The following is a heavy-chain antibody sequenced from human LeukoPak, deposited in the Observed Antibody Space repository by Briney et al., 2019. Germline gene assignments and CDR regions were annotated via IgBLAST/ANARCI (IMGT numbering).Heavy chain of an antibody. CDR2: IKADGSEK. Sequence: PGGSLRLSCAASSGFPFSRFWMNWVRQAPGKGLEWVANIKADGSEKHYVDSVKGRFTISRDNAKKSLYLQMSSLRADDTDVYYCVSGPYNDYKGQGTLVTVSS. V-gene: IGHV3-7*01. J-gene: IGHJ4*02. CDR1: GFPFSRFW. CDR3: VSGPYNDY. D-gene: IGHD5-24*01.